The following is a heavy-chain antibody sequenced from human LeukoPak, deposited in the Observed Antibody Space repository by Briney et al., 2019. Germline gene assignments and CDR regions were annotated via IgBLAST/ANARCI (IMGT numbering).Heavy chain of an antibody. CDR1: GFTVSSNY. CDR3: AKDGVYYYDSSLYYFDY. CDR2: ISGSGGST. V-gene: IGHV3-23*01. D-gene: IGHD3-22*01. J-gene: IGHJ4*02. Sequence: PGGSLRLSRAAPGFTVSSNYMSWVRQAPGKGLEWVSAISGSGGSTYYADSVKGRFTISRDNSKNTLYLQMNSLRAEDTAVYYCAKDGVYYYDSSLYYFDYWGQGTLVTVSS.